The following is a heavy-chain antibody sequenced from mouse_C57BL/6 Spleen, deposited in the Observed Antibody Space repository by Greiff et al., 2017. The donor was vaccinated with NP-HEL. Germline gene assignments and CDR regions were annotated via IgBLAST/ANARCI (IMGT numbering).Heavy chain of an antibody. CDR3: ARDGGDYFDY. V-gene: IGHV5-4*01. Sequence: EVQLQESGGGLVKPGGSLKLSCAASGFTFSSYAMSWVRQTPEKRLEWVATISDGGSYTYYPDNVKGRFTISRDNAKNNLYLQMSHLKSEDTAMYYCARDGGDYFDYWGQGTTLTVSS. CDR1: GFTFSSYA. CDR2: ISDGGSYT. J-gene: IGHJ2*01.